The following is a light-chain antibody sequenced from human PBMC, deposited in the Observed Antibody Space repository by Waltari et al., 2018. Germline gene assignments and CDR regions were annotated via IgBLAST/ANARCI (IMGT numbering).Light chain of an antibody. J-gene: IGKJ3*01. V-gene: IGKV1-9*01. Sequence: IQLTQSPSSLSVSVGDRVTITCRASQGITTYLAWYQQKPGTAPKLLIYTATTLQSGVPSRFSGSGSGTDYTLTISSLQPEDFATYYCQQLYSFPCTFGPGTKVDI. CDR1: QGITTY. CDR3: QQLYSFPCT. CDR2: TAT.